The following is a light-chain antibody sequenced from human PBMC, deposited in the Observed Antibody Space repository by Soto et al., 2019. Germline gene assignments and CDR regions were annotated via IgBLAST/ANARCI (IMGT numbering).Light chain of an antibody. Sequence: QSALTQPASVSGSPGKSITISCTGTSSDVGGYNYVSWHQHHPGKAPKLIIYEVTHRPSGVSNRFSGSKSGNTASLTISGLQAEDEADYYCSSYTGSSTLEVFGTGTKLTVL. V-gene: IGLV2-14*01. CDR1: SSDVGGYNY. J-gene: IGLJ1*01. CDR2: EVT. CDR3: SSYTGSSTLEV.